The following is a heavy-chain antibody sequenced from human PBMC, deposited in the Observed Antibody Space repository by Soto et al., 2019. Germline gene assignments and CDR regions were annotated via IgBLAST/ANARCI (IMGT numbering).Heavy chain of an antibody. J-gene: IGHJ4*02. D-gene: IGHD3-22*01. V-gene: IGHV4-59*01. Sequence: QVQLQESGPGLVNPSETLSLTCTVSGGSISSYYWSWIRQPPGKGLEWIGYIYYSGSTNYNPSLNSRITKSVDTSNNQFSLKLSSVTSADTAVYYCARASDSSGYNFDYWGQGTLVTVSS. CDR3: ARASDSSGYNFDY. CDR2: IYYSGST. CDR1: GGSISSYY.